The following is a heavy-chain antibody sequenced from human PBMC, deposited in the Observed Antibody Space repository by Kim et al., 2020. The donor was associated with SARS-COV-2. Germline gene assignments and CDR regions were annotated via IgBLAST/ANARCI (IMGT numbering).Heavy chain of an antibody. J-gene: IGHJ4*02. CDR1: GFTFSSYG. CDR3: AKEGYYGSGSFPDY. Sequence: GGSRRLSCAASGFTFSSYGMHWVHQAPGKGLEWVAVISYDGNDKNYADSVKGRFTISRDNSKNTVYLQMNSLRAEDTAVYHCAKEGYYGSGSFPDYWGQGTLVTVSS. D-gene: IGHD3-10*01. CDR2: ISYDGNDK. V-gene: IGHV3-30*18.